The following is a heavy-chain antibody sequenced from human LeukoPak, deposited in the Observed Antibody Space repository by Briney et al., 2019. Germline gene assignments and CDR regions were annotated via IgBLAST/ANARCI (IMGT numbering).Heavy chain of an antibody. CDR2: MNPNSGNT. Sequence: WASVKVSCKASGGTFTSYDINWVRQATGQGLEWMGWMNPNSGNTGYAQKFQGRVTITRNTSISTAYMELSSLRSEDTAVYYCARRRALAVAGREAFDIWGQGTMVTVSS. CDR3: ARRRALAVAGREAFDI. CDR1: GGTFTSYD. V-gene: IGHV1-8*03. D-gene: IGHD6-19*01. J-gene: IGHJ3*02.